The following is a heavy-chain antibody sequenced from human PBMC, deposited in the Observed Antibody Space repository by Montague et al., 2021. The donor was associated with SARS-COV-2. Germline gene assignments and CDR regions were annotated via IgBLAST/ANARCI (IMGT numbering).Heavy chain of an antibody. V-gene: IGHV3-30*04. D-gene: IGHD1-26*01. Sequence: SLRLSCAASGFTFSSYAMHWVRQAPGKGLEWVAVISYDGSNKYYADSVKGRFTISRDNSKNTLYLQMNSLRAEDTAVYYCARTNSGSYSGAFDIWGQVTMVTVSS. CDR1: GFTFSSYA. CDR2: ISYDGSNK. J-gene: IGHJ3*02. CDR3: ARTNSGSYSGAFDI.